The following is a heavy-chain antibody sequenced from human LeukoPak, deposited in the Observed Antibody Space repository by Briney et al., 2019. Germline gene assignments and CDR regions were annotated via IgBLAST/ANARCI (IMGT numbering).Heavy chain of an antibody. CDR3: ARRDYNYGDHYFDY. D-gene: IGHD4-17*01. Sequence: PGGSLRLSCAASGFTFSSYAMSWVRQAPGKGLEWVSAISGSGGSTYYADSVKGRFTISRDNSKNTLYLQMNSLRAEDTAVYYCARRDYNYGDHYFDYWGQGTLVTVSS. J-gene: IGHJ4*02. V-gene: IGHV3-23*01. CDR1: GFTFSSYA. CDR2: ISGSGGST.